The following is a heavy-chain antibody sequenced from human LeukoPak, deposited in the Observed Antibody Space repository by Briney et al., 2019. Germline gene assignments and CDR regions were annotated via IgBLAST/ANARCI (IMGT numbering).Heavy chain of an antibody. D-gene: IGHD3-22*01. J-gene: IGHJ4*02. Sequence: PGRSLRLSCAASGFTFSSYGMHWVRQAPGKGLEWVAVISYDGSNKYYADSVKGRFTISRDNSKNTLYLQMNSLRAEDTAVYYCARGGRYDSSGYLHCFDYWGQGTLVTVSS. CDR3: ARGGRYDSSGYLHCFDY. V-gene: IGHV3-30*03. CDR2: ISYDGSNK. CDR1: GFTFSSYG.